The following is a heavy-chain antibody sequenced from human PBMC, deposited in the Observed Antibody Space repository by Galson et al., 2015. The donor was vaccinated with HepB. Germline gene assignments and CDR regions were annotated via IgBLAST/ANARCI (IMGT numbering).Heavy chain of an antibody. J-gene: IGHJ4*01. Sequence: SVRVSCKASGGTLSTYGLSWVRQAPGQGLEWLGRIIPMLDIKDFAQTFQGRVSITADRSTGTAYIEMSSLKSDDTAVYYCATDPPETDDDDDSGTSDYWGQGTLVTVSS. CDR3: ATDPPETDDDDDSGTSDY. D-gene: IGHD4-17*01. CDR1: GGTLSTYG. V-gene: IGHV1-69*04. CDR2: IIPMLDIK.